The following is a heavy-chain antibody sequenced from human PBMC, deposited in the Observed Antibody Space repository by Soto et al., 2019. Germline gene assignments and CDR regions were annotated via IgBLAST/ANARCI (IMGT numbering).Heavy chain of an antibody. D-gene: IGHD6-13*01. Sequence: GASVKVSCEASGGSFSSYTISWVRQAPGQGLEWMGRIIPILGIANYAQKFQGRVTITADKSTSTAYMELSSLRSEDTAVYYCARDVGGAAAGTGGLDVWGQGTTVTVSS. CDR2: IIPILGIA. V-gene: IGHV1-69*04. CDR1: GGSFSSYT. CDR3: ARDVGGAAAGTGGLDV. J-gene: IGHJ6*02.